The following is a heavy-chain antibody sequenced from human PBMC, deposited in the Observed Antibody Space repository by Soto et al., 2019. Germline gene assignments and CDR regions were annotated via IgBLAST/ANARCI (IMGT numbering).Heavy chain of an antibody. D-gene: IGHD4-17*01. V-gene: IGHV4-59*08. CDR1: GGSISSYY. CDR2: IYYSGST. J-gene: IGHJ6*03. Sequence: SETLSLTCTVSGGSISSYYWSWIRQPPGKGLEWIGYIYYSGSTNYNPSLKSRVTISVDTSKNQFSLKLSSVTAADTAVYYCARRRGYGDYYYYYMDVWGKGTTVTVSS. CDR3: ARRRGYGDYYYYYMDV.